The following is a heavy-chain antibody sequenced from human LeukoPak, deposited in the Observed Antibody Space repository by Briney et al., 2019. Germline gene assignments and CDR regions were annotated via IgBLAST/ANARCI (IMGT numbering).Heavy chain of an antibody. D-gene: IGHD6-19*01. CDR2: ISYDGSNK. CDR1: GFTFSSYA. CDR3: ASVYSSGWKKYFQH. J-gene: IGHJ1*01. V-gene: IGHV3-30-3*01. Sequence: GGSLRLSCAASGFTFSSYAMHWVRQAPGKGLEWVAVISYDGSNKYYADSVKGRFTISRDNSKNTLYLQMNSLRAEDTAVYYCASVYSSGWKKYFQHWGQGTLVTVSS.